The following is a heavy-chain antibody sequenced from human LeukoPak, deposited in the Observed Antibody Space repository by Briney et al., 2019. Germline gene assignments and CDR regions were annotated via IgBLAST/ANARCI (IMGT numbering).Heavy chain of an antibody. Sequence: PSETLSLTCAVYGGSFSGYNWIWIRQPPGKGLEWIGEINHSGSTNYNPSLKSRVTISVDTSKNQFSLKLSSVTAADTAVYYCARGRLYYYGSGSYFVYWGQGTLVTVSS. CDR1: GGSFSGYN. CDR3: ARGRLYYYGSGSYFVY. J-gene: IGHJ4*02. V-gene: IGHV4-34*01. CDR2: INHSGST. D-gene: IGHD3-10*01.